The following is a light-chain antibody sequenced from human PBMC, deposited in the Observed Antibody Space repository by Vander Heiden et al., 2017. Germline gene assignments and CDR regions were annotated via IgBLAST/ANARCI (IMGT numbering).Light chain of an antibody. CDR2: AAS. J-gene: IGKJ1*01. V-gene: IGKV1-39*01. CDR3: QQNYSTPWT. CDR1: QSVSSY. Sequence: IRVTQSPSSLSASVGERVTLTCRASQSVSSYLTWYQQKPGQAPKLLIYAASSLPSGVPARFSGSGSGTEFTLTISSLQPEDFATYYCQQNYSTPWTFGQGTKVEIK.